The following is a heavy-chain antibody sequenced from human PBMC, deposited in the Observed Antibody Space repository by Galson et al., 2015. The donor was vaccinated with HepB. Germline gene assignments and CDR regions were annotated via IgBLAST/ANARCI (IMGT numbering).Heavy chain of an antibody. J-gene: IGHJ4*02. D-gene: IGHD3-10*01. CDR3: AKTLWFGELLLPHGY. Sequence: SLRLSCAASGFTFSSYGMHWVRQAPGKGLEWVAVISYDGSNKYYADSVKDRFTISRDNSKNTLYLQMNSLRAEDTAVYYCAKTLWFGELLLPHGYWGQGTLVTVSS. CDR2: ISYDGSNK. CDR1: GFTFSSYG. V-gene: IGHV3-30*18.